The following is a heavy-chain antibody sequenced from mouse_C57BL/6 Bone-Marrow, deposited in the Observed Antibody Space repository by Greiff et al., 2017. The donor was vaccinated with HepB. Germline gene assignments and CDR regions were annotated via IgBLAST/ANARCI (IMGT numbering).Heavy chain of an antibody. CDR2: IDPSDSYT. Sequence: QVQLQQPGAELVKPGASVKLSCKASGYTFPRYWVQWVKQRPGQGLEWIGEIDPSDSYTNYNQKFKGKATLTVDTSSSTAYMQLSSLTSEDSAVYYCARKGTGFAYWGQGTLVTVSA. V-gene: IGHV1-50*01. D-gene: IGHD2-14*01. CDR1: GYTFPRYW. CDR3: ARKGTGFAY. J-gene: IGHJ3*01.